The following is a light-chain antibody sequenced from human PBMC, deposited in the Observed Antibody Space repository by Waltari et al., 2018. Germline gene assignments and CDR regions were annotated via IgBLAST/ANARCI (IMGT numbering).Light chain of an antibody. CDR1: HSVSNY. V-gene: IGKV3-11*01. CDR2: APS. J-gene: IGKJ4*01. CDR3: QQRGNGLT. Sequence: EIVLTQSPATLSLSPGERATLSCRASHSVSNYLAWYQQKPGQAPRLLIYAPSTRATGTPARFSGSGSGTDFSLTISSLEPEDFAVYYCQQRGNGLTFGGGTKVEIK.